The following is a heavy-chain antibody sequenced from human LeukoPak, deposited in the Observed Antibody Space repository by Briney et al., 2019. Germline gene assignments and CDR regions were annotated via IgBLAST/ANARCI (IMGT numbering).Heavy chain of an antibody. CDR3: STDSLTRDDAFDI. V-gene: IGHV3-15*01. J-gene: IGHJ3*02. Sequence: GGSLRLSCAASGFSFINAWMTWVRQAPGKGLEWVGRITSRIGGGTIDYAAPVKGRFILSRDDSTNTLYLQMNSLKMEDTAMYYCSTDSLTRDDAFDIWGQGTLVTVSS. D-gene: IGHD7-27*01. CDR1: GFSFINAW. CDR2: ITSRIGGGTI.